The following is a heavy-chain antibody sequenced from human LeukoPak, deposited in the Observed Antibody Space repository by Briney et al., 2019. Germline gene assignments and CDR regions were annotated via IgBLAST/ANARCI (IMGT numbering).Heavy chain of an antibody. CDR3: ARGGYSYGFYFDY. V-gene: IGHV3-30-3*01. CDR2: ISYDGSNK. D-gene: IGHD5-18*01. Sequence: GGSLRLSCAASGFTFSSYAMHWVRRAPGKGLEWVAVISYDGSNKYYADSVKGRFTISRDNSKNTLYLQMNSLRAEDTAVYYCARGGYSYGFYFDYWGQGTLVTVSS. J-gene: IGHJ4*02. CDR1: GFTFSSYA.